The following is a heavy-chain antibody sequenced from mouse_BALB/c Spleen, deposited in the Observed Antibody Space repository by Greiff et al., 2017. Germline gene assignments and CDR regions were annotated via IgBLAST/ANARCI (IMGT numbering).Heavy chain of an antibody. CDR1: GFTFSSYA. CDR2: ISSGGST. V-gene: IGHV5-6-5*01. CDR3: ARIYYDYAWFAY. Sequence: EVKLMESGGGLVKPGGSLKLSCAASGFTFSSYAMSWVRQTPEKRLEWVASISSGGSTYYPDSVKGRFTISRDNARNILYLQMSSLRSEDTAMYYCARIYYDYAWFAYWGQGTLVTVSA. J-gene: IGHJ3*01. D-gene: IGHD2-4*01.